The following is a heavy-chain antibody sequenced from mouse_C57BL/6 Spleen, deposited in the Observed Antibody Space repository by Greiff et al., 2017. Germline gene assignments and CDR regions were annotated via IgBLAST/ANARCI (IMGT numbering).Heavy chain of an antibody. Sequence: EVQRVESGPELVKPGASVKISCKASGYSFTGYYMNWVKQSPEKSLEWIGEINPSTGGTTYNQKFKAKATLTVDKSSSTAYMQLKSLTSEDSAVYYCAYHYYAMDYWGQGTSVTVSS. J-gene: IGHJ4*01. CDR3: AYHYYAMDY. V-gene: IGHV1-42*01. CDR1: GYSFTGYY. CDR2: INPSTGGT.